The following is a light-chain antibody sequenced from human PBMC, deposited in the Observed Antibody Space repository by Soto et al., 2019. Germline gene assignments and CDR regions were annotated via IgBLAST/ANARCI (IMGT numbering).Light chain of an antibody. J-gene: IGLJ2*01. Sequence: QSVLTQPPSVSAAAGQKVTISCPGSTSNIGENYVSWYQQVPGTAPKPLIYDDNQRPSRIPDRIAGSNSGTSATLDITGLKTGDEADYYCGTWDNSLSVVLFGGGTKLTVL. CDR2: DDN. V-gene: IGLV1-51*01. CDR1: TSNIGENY. CDR3: GTWDNSLSVVL.